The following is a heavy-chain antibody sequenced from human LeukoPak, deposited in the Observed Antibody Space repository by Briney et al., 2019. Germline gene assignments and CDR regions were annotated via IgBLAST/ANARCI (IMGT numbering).Heavy chain of an antibody. Sequence: PGGSLRLSCAAYGFTFSSYGMHWVRQAPGKGLEWVAFIRYDGSNKYYADSVKGRFTISRDNSKNTLYLQMNSLRAEDTAVYYCAKDRGSSWYYWGQGTLVTVSS. J-gene: IGHJ4*02. CDR1: GFTFSSYG. CDR2: IRYDGSNK. V-gene: IGHV3-30*02. CDR3: AKDRGSSWYY. D-gene: IGHD6-13*01.